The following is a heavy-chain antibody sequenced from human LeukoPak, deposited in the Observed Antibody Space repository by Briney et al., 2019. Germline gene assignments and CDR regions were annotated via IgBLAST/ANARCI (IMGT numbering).Heavy chain of an antibody. CDR1: GGSISSSSYY. D-gene: IGHD1-14*01. V-gene: IGHV4-39*01. CDR3: ARLYNQSKYRLGYFDL. CDR2: IYYSGST. Sequence: SETLSLTCTVSGGSISSSSYYWGWIRQPPGKGLEWIGSIYYSGSTYYNPSLKSRVTISVDTSKNQFPPKLSSVTAADTAVYYCARLYNQSKYRLGYFDLWGRGTLVTVSS. J-gene: IGHJ2*01.